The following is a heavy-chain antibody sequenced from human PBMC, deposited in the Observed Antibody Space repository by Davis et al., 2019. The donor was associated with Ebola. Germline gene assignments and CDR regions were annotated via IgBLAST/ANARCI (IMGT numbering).Heavy chain of an antibody. J-gene: IGHJ4*02. V-gene: IGHV1-2*06. CDR3: ARVQRGADSSGWYAPFDY. D-gene: IGHD6-19*01. Sequence: ASVKVSCKASGYTFTGYYMHWVRQAPGQGLEWMGRINPNSGGTNYAQKFQGRVTMTRDTSISTAYMELSRLRSDDTAVYYCARVQRGADSSGWYAPFDYWGQGTLVTVSS. CDR2: INPNSGGT. CDR1: GYTFTGYY.